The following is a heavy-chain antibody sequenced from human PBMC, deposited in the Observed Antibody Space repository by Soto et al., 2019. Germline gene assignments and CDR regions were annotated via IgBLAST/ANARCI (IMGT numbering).Heavy chain of an antibody. D-gene: IGHD2-15*01. V-gene: IGHV4-61*08. J-gene: IGHJ4*02. CDR3: ARAIVVFYHLDY. Sequence: SETLSLTCTVSGASVSSGGYYWNWIRQPPGKGLEWIGYIYYSGSTNYNPSLKSRVTISEDTSKNQISLKLASVTAADTAVYYCARAIVVFYHLDYCGQ. CDR2: IYYSGST. CDR1: GASVSSGGYY.